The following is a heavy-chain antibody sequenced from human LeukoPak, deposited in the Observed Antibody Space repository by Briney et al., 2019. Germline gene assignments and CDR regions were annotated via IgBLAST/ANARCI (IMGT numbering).Heavy chain of an antibody. Sequence: PGGSLRLSCAASGFTFSSYAMSWVRQAPGKGLEWVASISPTGSDRYHADSIKGRFTISRDNANNFLYLQMNSLRAEDTAVYYCATETNGRHYDYWGQGTLLTVSS. CDR3: ATETNGRHYDY. CDR1: GFTFSSYA. CDR2: ISPTGSDR. V-gene: IGHV3-21*06. D-gene: IGHD1-14*01. J-gene: IGHJ4*02.